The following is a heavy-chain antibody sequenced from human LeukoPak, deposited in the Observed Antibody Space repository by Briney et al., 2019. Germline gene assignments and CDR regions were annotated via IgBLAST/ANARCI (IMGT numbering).Heavy chain of an antibody. D-gene: IGHD6-19*01. J-gene: IGHJ5*02. CDR2: ISGSGGST. V-gene: IGHV3-23*01. CDR3: AKDNGSGWYGGGFDP. Sequence: GGSLILSCAASGFTFSSYAMSWVRQAPGKGLEWVSAISGSGGSTYYADSVKGRFTISRDNSKNTLYLQMNSLRAEDTAVYYCAKDNGSGWYGGGFDPWGQGALVTVSS. CDR1: GFTFSSYA.